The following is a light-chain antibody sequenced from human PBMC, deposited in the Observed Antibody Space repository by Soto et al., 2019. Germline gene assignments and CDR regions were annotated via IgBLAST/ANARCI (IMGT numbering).Light chain of an antibody. Sequence: DIQVTHSPSSLSASVLYRVTITCRASQSISSRLAWYQQGPGKAPKLLIYAASTLQSGVPSRFSGSGSGTEFTLTISSLQPDDFATYYCRQYNSYSWTFGQGTKVDIK. J-gene: IGKJ1*01. CDR1: QSISSR. CDR3: RQYNSYSWT. CDR2: AAS. V-gene: IGKV1-5*01.